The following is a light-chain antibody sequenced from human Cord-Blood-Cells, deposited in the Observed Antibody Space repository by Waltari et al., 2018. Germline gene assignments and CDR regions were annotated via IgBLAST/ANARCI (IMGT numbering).Light chain of an antibody. CDR1: QIICSY. CDR2: AAS. CDR3: QQSYSTPRT. V-gene: IGKV1-39*01. J-gene: IGKJ1*01. Sequence: DIPMTQSPPSLSASVGDRVTITCPASQIICSYLNWYQQKPGKAPKRLIYAASSLQSGVRSRFRGSGSGTDCTLAISSLQPEDFAAYYCQQSYSTPRTFGQGTKEEIK.